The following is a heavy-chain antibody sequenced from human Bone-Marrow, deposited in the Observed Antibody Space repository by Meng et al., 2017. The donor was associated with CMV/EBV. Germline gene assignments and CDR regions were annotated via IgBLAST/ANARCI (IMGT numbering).Heavy chain of an antibody. D-gene: IGHD3-10*01. J-gene: IGHJ6*02. CDR3: ARDNVVWFGDPGGMDV. CDR2: IYYSGST. V-gene: IGHV4-59*01. Sequence: SETLSLTCTVSGGSISSYYWSWIRQPPRKGLEWIGYIYYSGSTNYNPSLKSRVTISVDTSKNQFSLKLSSVTAADTAVYYCARDNVVWFGDPGGMDVWGQGTTVTVSS. CDR1: GGSISSYY.